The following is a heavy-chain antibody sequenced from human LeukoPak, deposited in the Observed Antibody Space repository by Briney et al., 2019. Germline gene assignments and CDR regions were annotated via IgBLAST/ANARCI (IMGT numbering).Heavy chain of an antibody. CDR1: GFTFSSYG. V-gene: IGHV3-30*02. CDR3: AKEVVIAVVPPLSSFDI. D-gene: IGHD6-19*01. CDR2: IRYDGSNK. J-gene: IGHJ3*02. Sequence: PGGSLRPSCAASGFTFSSYGMHWVRQAPGKGLEWVAFIRYDGSNKYYADSVKGRFTISRDNSKNTLYLQMNSLRAEDTAVFYCAKEVVIAVVPPLSSFDIWGQGTMVTVSS.